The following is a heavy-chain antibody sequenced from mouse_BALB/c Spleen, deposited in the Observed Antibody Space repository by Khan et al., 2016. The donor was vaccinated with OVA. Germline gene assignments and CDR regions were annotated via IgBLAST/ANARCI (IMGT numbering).Heavy chain of an antibody. Sequence: VQLQQSGAELVKAGASVKMSCKASGYTFTSYWMHWVKQRLGQGLEWFAETNPTNGRTYYNEKFKSKATLTVDKSSSTAYMILSVLTFEDSAVYYWARIKKVVATYFDYWGQGTTLTVSS. CDR3: ARIKKVVATYFDY. D-gene: IGHD1-1*01. V-gene: IGHV1S81*02. J-gene: IGHJ2*01. CDR1: GYTFTSYW. CDR2: TNPTNGRT.